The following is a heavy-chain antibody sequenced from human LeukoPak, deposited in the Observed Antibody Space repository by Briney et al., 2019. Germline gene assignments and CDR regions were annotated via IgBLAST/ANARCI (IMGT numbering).Heavy chain of an antibody. D-gene: IGHD3-10*01. V-gene: IGHV3-15*01. CDR1: GLTFSNAW. CDR3: TTDPGMVRGVISAFDI. CDR2: IKSKTDGGTT. Sequence: GGSLRLSCAASGLTFSNAWMSWVRQAPGKGLEWVGRIKSKTDGGTTDYAAPVKGRFTISRDDSKNTLYLQMNSLKTEDTAVYYCTTDPGMVRGVISAFDIWGQGTMVTVSS. J-gene: IGHJ3*02.